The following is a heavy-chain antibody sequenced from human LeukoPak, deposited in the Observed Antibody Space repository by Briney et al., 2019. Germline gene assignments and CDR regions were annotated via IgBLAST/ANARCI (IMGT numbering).Heavy chain of an antibody. D-gene: IGHD3-22*01. CDR1: GYIFTNYG. J-gene: IGHJ5*02. V-gene: IGHV1-18*01. CDR2: ISGYNGNT. Sequence: ASVKVSCKASGYIFTNYGITWVRQAPGQGLEWMGWISGYNGNTHYAQKLQGRVIMTTDTSTTTAYMEVRNLRSADTAVYYCARDGRHRLSGYGGWFDPWGQGSLVTVSS. CDR3: ARDGRHRLSGYGGWFDP.